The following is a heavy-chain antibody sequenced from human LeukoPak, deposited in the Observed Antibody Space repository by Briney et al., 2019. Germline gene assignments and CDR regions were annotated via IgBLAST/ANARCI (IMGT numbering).Heavy chain of an antibody. V-gene: IGHV3-23*01. Sequence: GGSLRLSCAASGFTFSSYAMSWVRQAPGKGLEWVSAISGSGGSTYYADSVKGRFTISRDNSKNTLYLQMNSLRAEDTAVYYCVRGYYAGRGHHFEYWGQGTLVTVSS. CDR2: ISGSGGST. CDR1: GFTFSSYA. CDR3: VRGYYAGRGHHFEY. J-gene: IGHJ4*02. D-gene: IGHD3-22*01.